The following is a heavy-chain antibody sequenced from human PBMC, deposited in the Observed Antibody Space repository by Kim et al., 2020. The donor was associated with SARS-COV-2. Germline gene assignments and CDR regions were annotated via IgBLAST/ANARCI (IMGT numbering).Heavy chain of an antibody. V-gene: IGHV3-66*04. CDR3: ARHDWFDP. Sequence: GGATFYASSVKGRFTISRDSSKNTLYLQMNSLRVEETACYYCARHDWFDPWGQGTLVTVSS. CDR2: GGAT. J-gene: IGHJ5*02.